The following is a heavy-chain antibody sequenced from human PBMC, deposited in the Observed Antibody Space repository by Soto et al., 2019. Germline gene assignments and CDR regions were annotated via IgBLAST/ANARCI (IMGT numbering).Heavy chain of an antibody. Sequence: PSETLSLTCAVYVGSFTSYYWSWIRQPPGEGLEWIGEINHSGSTNYNPSLKSRVTISVDTSKNQFSLKLNSVTAADTAVYHCARGGSGGSYAPFDLWGQGTLVTVSS. CDR1: VGSFTSYY. CDR3: ARGGSGGSYAPFDL. D-gene: IGHD2-15*01. J-gene: IGHJ4*02. CDR2: INHSGST. V-gene: IGHV4-34*01.